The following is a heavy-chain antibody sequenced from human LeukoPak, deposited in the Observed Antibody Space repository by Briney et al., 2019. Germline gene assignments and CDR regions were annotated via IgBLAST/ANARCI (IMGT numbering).Heavy chain of an antibody. CDR1: GGSINSSYYY. CDR3: ARDRGDSYDYFWDY. D-gene: IGHD5-12*01. J-gene: IGHJ4*02. V-gene: IGHV4-39*07. Sequence: PSETLSLTCTVSGGSINSSYYYWGWIRQPPGKGLEWIGSIYYSGSTYYNPSLKSRVTISVDTSKNQFSLKLTSVTAADTAVYYCARDRGDSYDYFWDYWGQGTLVTVSS. CDR2: IYYSGST.